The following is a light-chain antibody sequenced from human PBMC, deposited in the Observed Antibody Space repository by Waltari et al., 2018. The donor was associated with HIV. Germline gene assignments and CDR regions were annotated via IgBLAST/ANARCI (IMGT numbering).Light chain of an antibody. Sequence: DIQMTQSPSTLSASVGDRVTIICRASEGIGSDLAWFQQKRDKAPKRLIFAGSTLQSGVPLRFSGSGSGTQFTLTISSLQPKDFATYFCQQHNSFPITFGGGTKV. CDR3: QQHNSFPIT. CDR2: AGS. V-gene: IGKV1-17*01. CDR1: EGIGSD. J-gene: IGKJ4*01.